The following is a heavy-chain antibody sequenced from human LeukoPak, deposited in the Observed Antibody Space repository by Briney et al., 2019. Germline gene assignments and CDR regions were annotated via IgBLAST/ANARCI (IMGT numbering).Heavy chain of an antibody. J-gene: IGHJ5*02. V-gene: IGHV4-4*07. CDR2: IYTSGST. D-gene: IGHD3-10*01. CDR3: ARGPKGSGSYFNRFDP. CDR1: GGSISSYY. Sequence: SETLSLTCTVSGGSISSYYWSWIRQPAGKGLEWMGRIYTSGSTTYNPYLKRRVTMSVDTSKRQFSLKRSAVTDPDTGVYYCARGPKGSGSYFNRFDPWGQGTLVTVSS.